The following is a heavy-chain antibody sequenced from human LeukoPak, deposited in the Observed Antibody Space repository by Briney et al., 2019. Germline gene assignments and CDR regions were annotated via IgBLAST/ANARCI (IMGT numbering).Heavy chain of an antibody. CDR2: ISSSSSYI. J-gene: IGHJ4*02. D-gene: IGHD3-10*01. Sequence: GGSLRLSCAASGFTFSSYSMNWVRQAPGKGLEWVSSISSSSSYIYYADSVKGRFTISRDNAKNSLYLQMNSLRAKDTAVYYCARDWNYYGSGSYYKWGQGALVTVSS. CDR1: GFTFSSYS. CDR3: ARDWNYYGSGSYYK. V-gene: IGHV3-21*01.